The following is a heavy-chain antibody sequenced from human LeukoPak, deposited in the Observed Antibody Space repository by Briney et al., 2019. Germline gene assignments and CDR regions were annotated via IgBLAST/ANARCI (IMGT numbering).Heavy chain of an antibody. J-gene: IGHJ6*02. CDR3: ARGRIAAAGTGPYYYGMDV. V-gene: IGHV4-59*01. CDR1: GGSLSSYY. CDR2: IYYSGST. D-gene: IGHD6-13*01. Sequence: SETLSLTCTVSGGSLSSYYWSWLRQPPGKGLEWIGYIYYSGSTNYNPSLKSRVTISVDTSKNQFSLKLSSVTAADTAVYYCARGRIAAAGTGPYYYGMDVWGQGTTVTVSS.